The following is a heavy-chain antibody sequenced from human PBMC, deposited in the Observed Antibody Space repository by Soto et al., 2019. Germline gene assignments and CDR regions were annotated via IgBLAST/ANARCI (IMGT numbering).Heavy chain of an antibody. CDR1: GGSISSYY. D-gene: IGHD3-10*01. CDR3: ARIYGSGSFDF. V-gene: IGHV4-59*01. CDR2: IYYSGST. J-gene: IGHJ4*02. Sequence: QVQLQESGPGLVKPSETLSLTCTVSGGSISSYYWSWIRQSPGKGLEWIGYIYYSGSTNYNPSLKSRVTISVDTSKNQFSLKLSSLTAADTAVYYCARIYGSGSFDFWGQGTLVTVSS.